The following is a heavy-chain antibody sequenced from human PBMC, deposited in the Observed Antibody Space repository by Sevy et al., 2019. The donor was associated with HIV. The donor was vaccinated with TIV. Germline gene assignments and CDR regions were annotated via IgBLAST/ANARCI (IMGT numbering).Heavy chain of an antibody. V-gene: IGHV1-2*02. CDR1: GYTFTGYY. Sequence: ASVKVSCKASGYTFTGYYMHWVRQAPGQGLEWMGWINPKSGGTNYAQKFQGRVTMTRDTSISTAYMELSRLRSDDTAVYYCAREEPRRYCSGGSCHAIDYWGQGTLVTVSS. J-gene: IGHJ4*02. D-gene: IGHD2-15*01. CDR2: INPKSGGT. CDR3: AREEPRRYCSGGSCHAIDY.